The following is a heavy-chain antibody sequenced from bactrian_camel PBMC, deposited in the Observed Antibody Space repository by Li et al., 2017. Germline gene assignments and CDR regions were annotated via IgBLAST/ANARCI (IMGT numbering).Heavy chain of an antibody. Sequence: QLVESGGGSVQTGGSLRLSCAVSEDTGGPYCMGWFRQAPGKEREGVATVAPSGKTYYADSVKGRFTIAQDKAKATLYLEMDSLQVEDTAMYYCAADPPSSWNSEPCQIYEYFYWGQGTQVTVS. D-gene: IGHD2*01. CDR1: EDTGGPYC. J-gene: IGHJ4*01. V-gene: IGHV3S55*01. CDR3: AADPPSSWNSEPCQIYEYFY. CDR2: VAPSGKT.